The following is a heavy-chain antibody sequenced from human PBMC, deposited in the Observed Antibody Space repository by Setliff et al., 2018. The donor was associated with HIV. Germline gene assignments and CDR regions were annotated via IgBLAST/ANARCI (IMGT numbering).Heavy chain of an antibody. CDR1: GYSISSGYY. CDR2: IYHSGST. J-gene: IGHJ4*02. V-gene: IGHV4-38-2*01. Sequence: TSETLSLTCAASGYSISSGYYWGWIRQPPGKGLEWIGSIYHSGSTYYNPSLKSRVTISVDTSKNQFSLKLSSVTAADTAVYYCARMYSGYDWSPAGARTRYFDYWGQGTLVTVSS. D-gene: IGHD5-12*01. CDR3: ARMYSGYDWSPAGARTRYFDY.